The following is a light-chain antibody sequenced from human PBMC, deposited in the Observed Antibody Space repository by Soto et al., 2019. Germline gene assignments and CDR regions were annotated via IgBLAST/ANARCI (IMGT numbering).Light chain of an antibody. J-gene: IGKJ1*01. CDR1: QSISSW. Sequence: DIQMTQSPSTLSASVGDRVTITCRASQSISSWLAWYQQKPGKAPKLLIYKASSVESGVPSRFSGSGSGTKFTITISSLQPDDFANYYCQHYNSYWTFGQGTKVEIK. V-gene: IGKV1-5*03. CDR3: QHYNSYWT. CDR2: KAS.